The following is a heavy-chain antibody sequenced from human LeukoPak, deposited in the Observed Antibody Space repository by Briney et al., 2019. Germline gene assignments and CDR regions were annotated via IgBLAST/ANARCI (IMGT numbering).Heavy chain of an antibody. J-gene: IGHJ5*02. CDR3: ARVDYYDSRNWFDP. D-gene: IGHD3-22*01. V-gene: IGHV1-69*13. CDR2: IIPIFGTA. Sequence: GASVKVSCKASGYTFTSYGISWVGQAPGQGLEWMGGIIPIFGTANYAQKFQGRVTITADESTSTAYMELSSLRSEDTAVYYCARVDYYDSRNWFDPWGQGTLVTVSS. CDR1: GYTFTSYG.